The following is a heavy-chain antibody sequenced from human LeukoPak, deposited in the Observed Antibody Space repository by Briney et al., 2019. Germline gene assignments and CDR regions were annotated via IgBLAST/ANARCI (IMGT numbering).Heavy chain of an antibody. CDR3: AREGLSIVVVPAATTNTYYYYYMDV. V-gene: IGHV1-18*01. CDR1: GYTFTSYG. Sequence: ASVKVSCKASGYTFTSYGISWVRQAPGQGLEGMGWISAYNGNTNYAQKLQGRVTMTTDTSTSTAYMELWSLRSDDTAVYYCAREGLSIVVVPAATTNTYYYYYMDVWGKGTTVTVSS. J-gene: IGHJ6*03. D-gene: IGHD2-2*01. CDR2: ISAYNGNT.